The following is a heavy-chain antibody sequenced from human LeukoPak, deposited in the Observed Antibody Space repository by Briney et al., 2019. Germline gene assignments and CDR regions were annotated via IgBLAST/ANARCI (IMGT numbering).Heavy chain of an antibody. J-gene: IGHJ4*02. V-gene: IGHV3-30*18. D-gene: IGHD6-13*01. CDR3: AKDRDPAAAAYYFDY. Sequence: PGGSLRLSCAASGFTFSRYGMHWVRQAPGKGLEWVAVISYDGGDKHYADSVKGRFTISRDNSKNTLYLQMNSLRVEDAAVYYCAKDRDPAAAAYYFDYWGQETLVTVSS. CDR2: ISYDGGDK. CDR1: GFTFSRYG.